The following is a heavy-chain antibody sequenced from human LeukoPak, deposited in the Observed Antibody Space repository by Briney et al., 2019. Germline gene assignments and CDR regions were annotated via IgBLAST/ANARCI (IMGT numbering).Heavy chain of an antibody. CDR3: TRGGGGSFPDY. CDR1: GFTVSSNF. CDR2: IYSGGST. D-gene: IGHD2-21*01. V-gene: IGHV3-53*01. J-gene: IGHJ4*02. Sequence: GGSMRLSCAASGFTVSSNFLSWVRQPPGKGLEWVSDIYSGGSTYYADSVKGRFTISRDNSKNTLYLQMNSLRAEDTAVYYCTRGGGGSFPDYWGQGTLVTVSS.